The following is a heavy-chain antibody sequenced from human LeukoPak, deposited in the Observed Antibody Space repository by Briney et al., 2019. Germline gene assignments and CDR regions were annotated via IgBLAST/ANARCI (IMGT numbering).Heavy chain of an antibody. CDR1: GGTFSSYA. J-gene: IGHJ4*02. CDR2: IIPIFGTA. CDR3: ASSRSSSSDFDY. Sequence: SLKVSCKASGGTFSSYAISWVRQAPGQGLEWMGGIIPIFGTANYAQKFQGRVTITADKSTSTAYMELSSLRSEDTAVYYCASSRSSSSDFDYWGQGTLVTVSS. D-gene: IGHD6-6*01. V-gene: IGHV1-69*06.